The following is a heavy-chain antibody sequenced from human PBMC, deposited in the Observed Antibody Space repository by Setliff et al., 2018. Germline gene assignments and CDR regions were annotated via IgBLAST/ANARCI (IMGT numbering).Heavy chain of an antibody. Sequence: ASVKVSCKASGYAFTTYAITWMRQAPGQGLEGVGWISGYNDNTIYAQKFQGRVTMTKDTSTTTVYMELSSLRSEDTAVYYCARAPLESGYYYGQGHYFDNWGQGTLVTVSS. J-gene: IGHJ4*02. CDR3: ARAPLESGYYYGQGHYFDN. CDR1: GYAFTTYA. D-gene: IGHD5-18*01. V-gene: IGHV1-18*01. CDR2: ISGYNDNT.